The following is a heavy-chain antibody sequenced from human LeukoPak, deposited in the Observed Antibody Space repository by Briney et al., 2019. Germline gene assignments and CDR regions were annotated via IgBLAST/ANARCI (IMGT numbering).Heavy chain of an antibody. V-gene: IGHV3-23*01. Sequence: GGTLRLSCAASGFTFSSYGMSWVRQAPGKGLEWVSAISGSGGSTYYADSVKGRFTISRDNSKNTLYLQMNSLRAEDTAVYYCARDSRYYDFWSGYYNGEFDYWGQGTLVTVSS. CDR3: ARDSRYYDFWSGYYNGEFDY. D-gene: IGHD3-3*01. J-gene: IGHJ4*02. CDR1: GFTFSSYG. CDR2: ISGSGGST.